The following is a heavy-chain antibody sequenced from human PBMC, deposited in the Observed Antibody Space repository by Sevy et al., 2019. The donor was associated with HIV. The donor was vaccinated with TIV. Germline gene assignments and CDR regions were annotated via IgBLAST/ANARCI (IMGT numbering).Heavy chain of an antibody. CDR1: GGSISSSSYY. CDR2: IYYSGST. J-gene: IGHJ4*02. V-gene: IGHV4-39*01. CDR3: ANTEYSSGILVDY. D-gene: IGHD6-19*01. Sequence: SETLSLTCTVSGGSISSSSYYWGWIRQPPGKGLEWIGSIYYSGSTYYNPSLRSRVTISVDTSKNQFSLKLSSVTAADTSAYYCANTEYSSGILVDYWGQGTLVTVSS.